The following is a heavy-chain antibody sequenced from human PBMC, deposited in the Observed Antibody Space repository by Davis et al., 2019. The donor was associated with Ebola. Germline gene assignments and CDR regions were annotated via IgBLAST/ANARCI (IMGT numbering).Heavy chain of an antibody. CDR1: GGSISSYY. CDR2: IYYSGST. CDR3: ARDIRAAAGYGGYYYYGMDV. J-gene: IGHJ6*02. D-gene: IGHD6-13*01. V-gene: IGHV4-59*08. Sequence: MPSETLSLTCTVSGGSISSYYWSWIRQPPGKGLEWIGYIYYSGSTNYNPSLKSRVTISVDTSKNQFSLKLSSVTAADTAVYYCARDIRAAAGYGGYYYYGMDVWGQGTTVTVSS.